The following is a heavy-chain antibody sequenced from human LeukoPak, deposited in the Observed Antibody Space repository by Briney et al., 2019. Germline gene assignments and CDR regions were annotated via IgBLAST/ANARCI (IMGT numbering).Heavy chain of an antibody. D-gene: IGHD1-1*01. J-gene: IGHJ4*02. Sequence: GGSLRLSCAASGFTFSSYAMHWVRQAPGKGLEWVAVISYDGSNKYYADSVKGRFTISRDNSKNTLYLQMNSLRAEDTAVYYCARGPTGYTTGYFDYWGQGTLVTVSS. CDR2: ISYDGSNK. V-gene: IGHV3-30*04. CDR1: GFTFSSYA. CDR3: ARGPTGYTTGYFDY.